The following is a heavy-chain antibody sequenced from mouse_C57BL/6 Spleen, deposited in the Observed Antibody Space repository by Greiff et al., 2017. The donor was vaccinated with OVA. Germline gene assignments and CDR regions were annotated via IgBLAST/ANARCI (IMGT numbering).Heavy chain of an antibody. D-gene: IGHD2-3*01. J-gene: IGHJ3*01. CDR3: ARIYDGYWFAY. Sequence: EVKLQESEGGLVQPGSSMKLSCTASGFTFSDYYMAWVRQVPEKGLEWVANINYDGSSTYYLDSLKSRFIISRDNAKNILYLQMSSLKSEDTATYYCARIYDGYWFAYWGQGTLVTVSA. V-gene: IGHV5-16*01. CDR1: GFTFSDYY. CDR2: INYDGSST.